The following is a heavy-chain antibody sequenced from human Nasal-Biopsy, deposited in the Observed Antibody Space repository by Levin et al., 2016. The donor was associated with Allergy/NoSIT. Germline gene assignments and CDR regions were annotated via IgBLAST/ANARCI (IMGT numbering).Heavy chain of an antibody. CDR2: IYYRGNT. CDR3: ARGAFEGPYYFDF. V-gene: IGHV4-59*01. CDR1: GASLTSYY. D-gene: IGHD3-9*01. J-gene: IGHJ4*02. Sequence: SETLSLTCTVSGASLTSYYWSWVRQPPGRGLEWIGYIYYRGNTHYNPSFKSRVIMSVDTFRKKFSLNLSSVTAADTAVYYCARGAFEGPYYFDFWGQGNLVTVSS.